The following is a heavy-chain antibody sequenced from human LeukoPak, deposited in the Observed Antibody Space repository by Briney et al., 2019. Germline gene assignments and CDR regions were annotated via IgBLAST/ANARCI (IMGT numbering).Heavy chain of an antibody. V-gene: IGHV3-30*04. Sequence: GGSLRLSCAAPGFTFSSYAMHWVRQAPGKGLEWVAVISYDGSNKYYADSVKGRFTISRDNSKNTLYLQMNSLRAEDTAVYYCARDVAAAKFGMDVWGQGTTVTVSS. CDR1: GFTFSSYA. CDR2: ISYDGSNK. D-gene: IGHD6-13*01. J-gene: IGHJ6*02. CDR3: ARDVAAAKFGMDV.